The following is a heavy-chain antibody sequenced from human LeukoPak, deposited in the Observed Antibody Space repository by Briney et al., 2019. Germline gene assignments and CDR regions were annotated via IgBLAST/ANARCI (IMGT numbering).Heavy chain of an antibody. CDR3: ARHGPGAAPPVGRVFDY. V-gene: IGHV4-39*01. D-gene: IGHD6-6*01. CDR1: GGSISSSSYY. J-gene: IGHJ4*02. CDR2: IYYSGST. Sequence: PSETLSLTCTVSGGSISSSSYYWGWIGQPPGKGLEWIGSIYYSGSTYYNPSLKSRVTISVDTSKNQFSLKLSSVAAADTAVYYCARHGPGAAPPVGRVFDYWGQGTLVTVSS.